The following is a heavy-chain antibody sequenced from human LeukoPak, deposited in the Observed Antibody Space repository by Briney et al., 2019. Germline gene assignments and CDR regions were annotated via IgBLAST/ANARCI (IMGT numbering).Heavy chain of an antibody. D-gene: IGHD4-23*01. Sequence: SETLSLPCGVDVGSFTASYWSWIRQSPGKGLEWIGEIHHAGDTTYNPSLKSRVTISLDIYKAQFSLNLKSVTAADTAVYYCARVTGGGNVAYWYFDLWGRGTLVTVSS. CDR3: ARVTGGGNVAYWYFDL. J-gene: IGHJ2*01. CDR2: IHHAGDT. CDR1: VGSFTASY. V-gene: IGHV4-34*01.